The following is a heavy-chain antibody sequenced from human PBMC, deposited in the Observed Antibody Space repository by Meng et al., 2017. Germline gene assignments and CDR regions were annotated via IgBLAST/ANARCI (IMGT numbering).Heavy chain of an antibody. CDR1: GGTFSSYA. Sequence: QVQLGQSGAEVKKSGSSVKVSCKASGGTFSSYAISWVRQAPGQRLEWMGWINAGNGDTKFSQKFQGRVSISRDTSASTAYMELRSLRFEDTAVYYCATTLNYDFWSGFYYWGQGTLVTVSS. CDR3: ATTLNYDFWSGFYY. D-gene: IGHD3-3*01. V-gene: IGHV1-3*01. CDR2: INAGNGDT. J-gene: IGHJ4*02.